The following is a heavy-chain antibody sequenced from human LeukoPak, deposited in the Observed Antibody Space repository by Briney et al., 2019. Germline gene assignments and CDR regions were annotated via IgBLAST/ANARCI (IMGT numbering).Heavy chain of an antibody. CDR2: INHSGST. J-gene: IGHJ4*02. D-gene: IGHD6-13*01. Sequence: PSETLSLTSAGYGGSVSGYYWSWIPQPPGKGLEWIGEINHSGSTNYNPSLKSRVTISVDTSKNQFSLKLSSVTAADTAVYYCARRRAGSWRYYFDYWGQGTLVTVSS. CDR3: ARRRAGSWRYYFDY. V-gene: IGHV4-34*01. CDR1: GGSVSGYY.